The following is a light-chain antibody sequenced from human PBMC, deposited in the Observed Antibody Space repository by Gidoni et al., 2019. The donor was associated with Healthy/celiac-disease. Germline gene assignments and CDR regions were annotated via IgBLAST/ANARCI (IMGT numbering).Light chain of an antibody. J-gene: IGLJ2*01. Sequence: QSVLTQPPSVSGAPGQSVTISCTGSSSNIGAGYDVHWYQQLPGTAPKLLIYGNSTRPSGVPDRFSGSKSGTSASLAITGLQAEDEADYYCQSYDSSLSVVVFGGGTKLTVL. CDR2: GNS. CDR1: SSNIGAGYD. CDR3: QSYDSSLSVVV. V-gene: IGLV1-40*01.